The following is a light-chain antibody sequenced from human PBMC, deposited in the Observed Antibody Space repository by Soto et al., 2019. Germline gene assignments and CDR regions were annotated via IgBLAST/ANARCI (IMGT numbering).Light chain of an antibody. CDR2: DVS. CDR3: SSYTGSTTLHYV. J-gene: IGLJ1*01. Sequence: QSVLTRPASVSGSPGQSITISCTGTSSDVGGYNYVSWYQQHPDKAPKLLIYDVSNRPSGASNRFSGSKSGNTASLTISGLQAEDEADYYCSSYTGSTTLHYVFGTGTKVTAL. V-gene: IGLV2-14*01. CDR1: SSDVGGYNY.